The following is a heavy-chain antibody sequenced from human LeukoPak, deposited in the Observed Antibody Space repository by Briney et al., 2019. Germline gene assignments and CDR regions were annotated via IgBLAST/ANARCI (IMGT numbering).Heavy chain of an antibody. CDR3: ARINYYDFWSGQFDY. J-gene: IGHJ4*02. Sequence: ASVKVSCKASGYTFTGYYMHWVRQAPGQGLEWMGWINPNSGGTNYAQKFQGRVTMTRDTSISTAYMELSRLRSDDTAAYYCARINYYDFWSGQFDYWGQGTLVTVSS. V-gene: IGHV1-2*02. CDR2: INPNSGGT. D-gene: IGHD3-3*01. CDR1: GYTFTGYY.